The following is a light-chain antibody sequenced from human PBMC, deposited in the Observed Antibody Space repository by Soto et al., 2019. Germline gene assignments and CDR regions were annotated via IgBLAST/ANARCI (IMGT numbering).Light chain of an antibody. J-gene: IGLJ2*01. V-gene: IGLV2-14*01. CDR3: SLYTSSSTLGVV. CDR1: SSDVGGYNY. Sequence: QSALTQPASVSGSPGQSITISCTGPSSDVGGYNYVSWYQQHPGKAPKLMIYDVSNRPSGVSNRFSGSKSGNTASLTISGLQAEDEADYYCSLYTSSSTLGVVFGGGTKLTVL. CDR2: DVS.